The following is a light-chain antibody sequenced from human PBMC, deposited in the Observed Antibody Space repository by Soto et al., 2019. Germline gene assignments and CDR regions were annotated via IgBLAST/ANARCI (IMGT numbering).Light chain of an antibody. Sequence: DIQMTQSPSTLSASVGDRVTITCRASQSISSWLAWYQQKPGKAPKLLIYDASSLESGDPSRFSGSGSGTEFTLTLSSLQPDDFATYYCQQYNSYQWTIGQGTKVEIK. CDR1: QSISSW. CDR2: DAS. J-gene: IGKJ1*01. V-gene: IGKV1-5*01. CDR3: QQYNSYQWT.